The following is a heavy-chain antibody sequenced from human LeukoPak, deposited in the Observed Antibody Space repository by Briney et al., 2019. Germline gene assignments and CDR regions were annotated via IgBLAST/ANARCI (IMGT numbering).Heavy chain of an antibody. V-gene: IGHV3-21*01. CDR3: ARDCSSTSCRLEY. D-gene: IGHD2-2*01. CDR1: GFTVSRND. Sequence: PGGSLRLSCAASGFTVSRNDMNWVRQAPGKGLEWVSSISSSSSYIYYADSVKGRFTISRDNAKNSLYLQMNSLRAEDTAVYYCARDCSSTSCRLEYWGQGTLVTVSS. CDR2: ISSSSSYI. J-gene: IGHJ4*02.